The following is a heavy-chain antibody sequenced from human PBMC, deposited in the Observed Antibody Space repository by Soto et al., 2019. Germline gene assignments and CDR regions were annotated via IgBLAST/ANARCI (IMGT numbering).Heavy chain of an antibody. D-gene: IGHD6-13*01. CDR2: IYYSGST. Sequence: SETLSLTCTVSGGSVSSGSYYWSWIRQPPGKGLEWIGYIYYSGSTNYNPSLKSRVTISVDTSKNQFSLKLGSVTAADTAVYYCARASSSWRYFDYWGQVPLVTVSS. CDR1: GGSVSSGSYY. CDR3: ARASSSWRYFDY. V-gene: IGHV4-61*01. J-gene: IGHJ4*02.